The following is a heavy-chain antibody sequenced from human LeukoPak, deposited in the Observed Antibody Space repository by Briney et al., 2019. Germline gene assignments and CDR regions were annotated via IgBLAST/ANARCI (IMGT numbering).Heavy chain of an antibody. CDR3: ARVRYCSGGSCYRFDY. D-gene: IGHD2-15*01. CDR1: GYTFTGCY. V-gene: IGHV1-2*02. J-gene: IGHJ4*02. Sequence: ASVKVSCKASGYTFTGCYMHWVRQAPGQGLEWMGWINPNSGGTNYAQKFQGRVTMTRDTSISTAYMELSRLRSDDTAVYYCARVRYCSGGSCYRFDYWGQGTLVTVSS. CDR2: INPNSGGT.